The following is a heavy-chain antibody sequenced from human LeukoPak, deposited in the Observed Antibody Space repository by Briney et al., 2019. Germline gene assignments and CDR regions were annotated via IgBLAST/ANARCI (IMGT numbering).Heavy chain of an antibody. Sequence: PSQTLSLTCTVSGGSISSGSYYWSWIRQPAGKGLEWIGRIYSSGSTNYNPSLKSRVTISVHTSRNQFSLKLSSMTAADTAVYYCARGPYYYGGSAFDIWGQGTMVTASS. D-gene: IGHD3-10*01. V-gene: IGHV4-61*02. CDR3: ARGPYYYGGSAFDI. CDR2: IYSSGST. CDR1: GGSISSGSYY. J-gene: IGHJ3*02.